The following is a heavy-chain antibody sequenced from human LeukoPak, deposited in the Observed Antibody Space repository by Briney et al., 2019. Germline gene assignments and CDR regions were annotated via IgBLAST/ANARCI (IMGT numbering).Heavy chain of an antibody. CDR1: GGTFSSYA. Sequence: SVKLSCKVSGGTFSSYAISWVRQAPGQGLEWMGRVVPIFGIANYAQKFQGRVTITADKSTSTAYMELSSLRSEDTAVYYCARCDVDIVATIGFDPWGQGTLVTVSS. CDR2: VVPIFGIA. CDR3: ARCDVDIVATIGFDP. V-gene: IGHV1-69*04. D-gene: IGHD5-12*01. J-gene: IGHJ5*02.